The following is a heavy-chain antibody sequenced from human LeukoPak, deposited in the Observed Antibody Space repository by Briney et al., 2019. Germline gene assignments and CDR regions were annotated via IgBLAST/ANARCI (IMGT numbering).Heavy chain of an antibody. V-gene: IGHV3-53*05. J-gene: IGHJ4*02. Sequence: GGSLRLSCAASGFTVSSNYMSWVRQAPGKGLEWVSVIYSGGSTYYADSVKGRFTIPRDNSKNTLYLQMNSLRAEDTAVYYCAKAADYSNPFDYWGQGTLVTVSS. CDR2: IYSGGST. D-gene: IGHD4-11*01. CDR1: GFTVSSNY. CDR3: AKAADYSNPFDY.